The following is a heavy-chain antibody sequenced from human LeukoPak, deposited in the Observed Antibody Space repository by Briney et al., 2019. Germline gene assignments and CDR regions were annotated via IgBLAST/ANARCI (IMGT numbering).Heavy chain of an antibody. CDR1: GFTFSRYG. Sequence: GGSLRLSCAASGFTFSRYGMHWVRQAPGKGLEWVAIIWYDGSEKYYSDSVKGRLTISRDNSKNTLYLQMNSLRGEDTAVYYCARDHEDSSSPGAFDIWGQGTMVTVSS. V-gene: IGHV3-33*01. J-gene: IGHJ3*02. D-gene: IGHD6-6*01. CDR3: ARDHEDSSSPGAFDI. CDR2: IWYDGSEK.